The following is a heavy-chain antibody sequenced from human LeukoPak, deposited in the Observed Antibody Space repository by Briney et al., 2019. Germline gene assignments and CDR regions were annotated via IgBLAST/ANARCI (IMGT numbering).Heavy chain of an antibody. CDR3: ARGDIVVIPAATPPTY. CDR2: INSYSGIT. V-gene: IGHV1-18*01. J-gene: IGHJ4*02. Sequence: ASVRVSCKASGYTFINYAISWVRQAPGQGLEWVGWINSYSGITKYAEKFQGRVAMTTETSTSTVYMDLRSLRSDDTAVYYCARGDIVVIPAATPPTYWGQGTLVTVSS. D-gene: IGHD2-2*02. CDR1: GYTFINYA.